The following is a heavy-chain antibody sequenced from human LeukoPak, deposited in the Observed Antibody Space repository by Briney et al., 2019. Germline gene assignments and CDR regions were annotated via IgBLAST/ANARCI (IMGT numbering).Heavy chain of an antibody. CDR1: GGSISSSSYY. CDR2: IYYSGST. CDR3: ARPSSRSEALYFDY. Sequence: SSETLSLTCTVSGGSISSSSYYWGWIRQPPGKGLEWIGSIYYSGSTYYNPSLKSRVTISVDTSKNQFSLKLSSVTAADTAVYYCARPSSRSEALYFDYWGQGTLVTVSS. V-gene: IGHV4-39*01. D-gene: IGHD3-3*01. J-gene: IGHJ4*02.